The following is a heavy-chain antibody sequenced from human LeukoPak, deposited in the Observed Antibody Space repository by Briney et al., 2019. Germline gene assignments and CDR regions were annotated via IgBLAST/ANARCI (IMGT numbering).Heavy chain of an antibody. CDR3: ARERATSTSTWSFDY. CDR2: ISYDGNKE. CDR1: GFTFSSYW. Sequence: GGSLRLSCAASGFTFSSYWMHWVRQAPGKGLEWVAVISYDGNKEYYVDSVKGRFTISRDNSKNMLYLQMDSLRAEDTAVYHCARERATSTSTWSFDYWGQGTLVTASS. V-gene: IGHV3-30*03. D-gene: IGHD2-2*01. J-gene: IGHJ4*02.